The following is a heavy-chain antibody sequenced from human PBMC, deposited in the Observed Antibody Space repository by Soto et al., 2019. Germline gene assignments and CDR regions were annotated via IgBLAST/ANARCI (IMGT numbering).Heavy chain of an antibody. J-gene: IGHJ6*02. V-gene: IGHV3-23*01. Sequence: EVVLLESGGGLVQPGGSLRLSCEASGFTFSSFAMSWVRQTPGKGLEWLSGISGGGGGSYYADSVKGRFTISRDNSKNTLYLLMNSLRVEDTALYYCAKDQLTAGGDYYYYYGMDVWGRGTAVTVSS. D-gene: IGHD6-13*01. CDR2: ISGGGGGS. CDR3: AKDQLTAGGDYYYYYGMDV. CDR1: GFTFSSFA.